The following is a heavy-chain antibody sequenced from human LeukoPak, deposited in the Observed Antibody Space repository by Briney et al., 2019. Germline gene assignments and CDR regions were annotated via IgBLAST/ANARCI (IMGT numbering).Heavy chain of an antibody. CDR2: FDPEDGET. V-gene: IGHV1-24*01. Sequence: ASVKVSCKVSGYTLTELSMHWVRQAPGKGLEWMGGFDPEDGETIYAQKFQGRVTMTEDTSTDTAYMELSSLRSEDTAVYYCATVGYCSGGSCFSRLGLSFGPYYYGMDVWGQGTTVTVSS. D-gene: IGHD2-15*01. CDR3: ATVGYCSGGSCFSRLGLSFGPYYYGMDV. CDR1: GYTLTELS. J-gene: IGHJ6*02.